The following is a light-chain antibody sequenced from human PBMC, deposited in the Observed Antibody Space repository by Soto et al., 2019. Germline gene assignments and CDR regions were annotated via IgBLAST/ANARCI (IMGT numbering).Light chain of an antibody. CDR2: YDD. J-gene: IGLJ2*01. Sequence: QAVVTQPPSVSGAPRQRVTISCSGSQSNVGNNAVNWYQQLPGKAPKLLIYYDDLLSSGVSDRFSGSKSGPSASLAISGLQSEDEADYYCSVWDDRLNGPVFGGGTKLTVL. CDR3: SVWDDRLNGPV. V-gene: IGLV1-36*01. CDR1: QSNVGNNA.